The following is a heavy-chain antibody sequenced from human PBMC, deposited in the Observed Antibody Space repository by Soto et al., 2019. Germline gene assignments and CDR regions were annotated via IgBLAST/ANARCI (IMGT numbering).Heavy chain of an antibody. V-gene: IGHV4-59*01. CDR2: IYYSGST. Sequence: SETLSLTCTVSGGSISSYYCSWIRQPPGKGLEWIGYIYYSGSTNYSPSLKSRVTISVDTSKNQFSLKLSSVTAADTAVYYCARGDYHNVFDYWGQGTLVTVSS. J-gene: IGHJ4*02. CDR3: ARGDYHNVFDY. CDR1: GGSISSYY. D-gene: IGHD3-22*01.